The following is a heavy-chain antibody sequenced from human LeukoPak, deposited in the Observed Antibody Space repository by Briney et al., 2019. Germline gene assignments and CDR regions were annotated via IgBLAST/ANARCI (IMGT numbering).Heavy chain of an antibody. CDR1: GGSISSYY. CDR2: IYYSGST. V-gene: IGHV4-59*01. J-gene: IGHJ6*04. CDR3: ARGSYDFWIGGREVDV. D-gene: IGHD3-3*01. Sequence: SETLSLTCTVSGGSISSYYWSWIRQPPGKGLEWIGYIYYSGSTNYNPSLKSRVTISVDTSKNQFSLKLSSVTAADTAVYYCARGSYDFWIGGREVDVWGKGTTVTVSS.